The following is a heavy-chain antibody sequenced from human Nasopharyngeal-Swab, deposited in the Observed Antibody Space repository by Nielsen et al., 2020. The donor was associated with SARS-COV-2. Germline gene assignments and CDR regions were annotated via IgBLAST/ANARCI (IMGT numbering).Heavy chain of an antibody. CDR1: GYTFTGYY. D-gene: IGHD3-22*01. CDR2: IIPIFGTA. J-gene: IGHJ6*02. CDR3: ARGGITMVVGDYYYGMDV. V-gene: IGHV1-69*13. Sequence: SAQVSCKASGYTFTGYYMHCVRHAPGHGLEWMGGIIPIFGTANYAQKFQGRVTITADESTSTAYMELSSLRSEDTAVYYCARGGITMVVGDYYYGMDVWGRGTTVTVSS.